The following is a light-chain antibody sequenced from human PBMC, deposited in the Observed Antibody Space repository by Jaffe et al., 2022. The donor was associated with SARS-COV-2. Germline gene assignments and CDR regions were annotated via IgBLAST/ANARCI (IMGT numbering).Light chain of an antibody. CDR3: GTWDSSLSAHV. Sequence: QSVLTQPPSVSAAPGQKVTVSCSGSSSNIGNSYVSWYQQLPGTAPKLLIYQNYHRPSGIPDRFSGSKSGTSATLGITGLQTGDEADYLCGTWDSSLSAHVFGTGTKVTVL. V-gene: IGLV1-51*02. J-gene: IGLJ1*01. CDR1: SSNIGNSY. CDR2: QNY.